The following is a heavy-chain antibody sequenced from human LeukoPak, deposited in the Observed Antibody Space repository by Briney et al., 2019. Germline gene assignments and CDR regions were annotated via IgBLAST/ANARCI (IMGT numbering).Heavy chain of an antibody. J-gene: IGHJ5*02. CDR3: ARLTGYSSSWYWPGWFDP. CDR1: GYSFTSYW. Sequence: GESLKISCKGSGYSFTSYWIGWVRQMPGKGLEWMGIIYPGGSDTRYSPSFQGQVAISADKSISTAYLQWSSLKASDTAMYYCARLTGYSSSWYWPGWFDPWGQGTLVTVSS. V-gene: IGHV5-51*01. CDR2: IYPGGSDT. D-gene: IGHD6-13*01.